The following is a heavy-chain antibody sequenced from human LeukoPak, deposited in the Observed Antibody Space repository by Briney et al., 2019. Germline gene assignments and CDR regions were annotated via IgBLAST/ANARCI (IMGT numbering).Heavy chain of an antibody. CDR3: ARHLANVRWGVNPRWFDP. CDR1: GYTFTSYG. V-gene: IGHV1-69*06. J-gene: IGHJ5*02. CDR2: IIPIFGTA. D-gene: IGHD3-10*02. Sequence: SVKVSCKASGYTFTSYGISWVRQAPGQGLEWMGWIIPIFGTANYAQKFQGRVTITADKSTSTAYMELSSLRSEDTAVYYCARHLANVRWGVNPRWFDPWGQGTLVTVSS.